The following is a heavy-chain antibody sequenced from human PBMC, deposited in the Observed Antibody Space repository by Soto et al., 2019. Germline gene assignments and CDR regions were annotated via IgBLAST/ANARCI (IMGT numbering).Heavy chain of an antibody. CDR3: ARVLFGRGNWFDP. CDR2: IYYSGST. V-gene: IGHV4-59*01. CDR1: GGSISSYY. D-gene: IGHD3-3*01. J-gene: IGHJ5*02. Sequence: SETLSLTCPVSGGSISSYYWGWIRQPPGKGLEWIGYIYYSGSTNYNPSLKSRVTISVDTSKNQFSLKLSSVTAADTAVYYCARVLFGRGNWFDPWGQGTLVTVSS.